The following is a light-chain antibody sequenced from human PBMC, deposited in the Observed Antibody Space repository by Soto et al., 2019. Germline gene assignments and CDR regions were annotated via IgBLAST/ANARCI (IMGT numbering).Light chain of an antibody. CDR2: DAS. V-gene: IGKV3-11*01. CDR1: QSVSSY. CDR3: QQRSNWPQYT. J-gene: IGKJ2*01. Sequence: EIVLTQSPATLSLSPGERATLSCRASQSVSSYLAWYQQKPGQAPRLLIYDASNRATGIPARFSGSGSGTDFTLTISSLEPEDFAVYYCQQRSNWPQYTFGQGTKLDIK.